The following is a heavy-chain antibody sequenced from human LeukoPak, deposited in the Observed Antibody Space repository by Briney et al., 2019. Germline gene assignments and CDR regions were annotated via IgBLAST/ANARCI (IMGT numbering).Heavy chain of an antibody. CDR3: ARDSYYDILTGYYY. CDR1: GFTFSSYG. V-gene: IGHV3-33*01. J-gene: IGHJ4*02. Sequence: GGSLRLSCAASGFTFSSYGMHWVRHAPGKGLEWVAVIWYDGSNKYYADSVKGRFTITRDNSKNTLYLEMNSLRGEDTAVYYCARDSYYDILTGYYYWGEGTLVTVSS. D-gene: IGHD3-9*01. CDR2: IWYDGSNK.